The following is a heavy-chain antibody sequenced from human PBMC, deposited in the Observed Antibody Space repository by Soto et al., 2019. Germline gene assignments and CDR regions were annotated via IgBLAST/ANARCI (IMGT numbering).Heavy chain of an antibody. V-gene: IGHV3-21*01. J-gene: IGHJ3*02. CDR2: ISSSSSYI. D-gene: IGHD1-26*01. CDR1: GFTFSSYS. Sequence: GGSLSLSCAASGFTFSSYSMNWVRQAPGKWLEWVSSISSSSSYIYYADSVKGRFTISRDNAKNSLYLQMDSLRAEDTAVYYCARDQGGSYPDAFDIWGQGXMVTVSS. CDR3: ARDQGGSYPDAFDI.